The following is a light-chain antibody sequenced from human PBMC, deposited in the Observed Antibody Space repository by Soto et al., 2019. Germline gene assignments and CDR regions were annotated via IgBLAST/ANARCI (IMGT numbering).Light chain of an antibody. CDR2: GAS. CDR1: QSVSSSY. V-gene: IGKV3-20*01. Sequence: EIVLTQSPGTLSLSPGERATLSCRASQSVSSSYLAWYQQKPGQAPRLLIYGASSRATGIPDRFSGSGSGTDFTLTNSRLEREDFAVYYCQQYGSAPLITFDPGTKVDIK. J-gene: IGKJ3*01. CDR3: QQYGSAPLIT.